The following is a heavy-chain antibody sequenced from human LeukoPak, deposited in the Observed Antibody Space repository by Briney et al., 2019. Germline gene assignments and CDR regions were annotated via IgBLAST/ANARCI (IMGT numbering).Heavy chain of an antibody. CDR2: INHSGST. CDR3: ASKSIAVSYYYYGMDV. V-gene: IGHV4-34*01. CDR1: GGSFSGYY. D-gene: IGHD6-19*01. J-gene: IGHJ6*02. Sequence: PSETLSLTCAVYGGSFSGYYWSWIRQPPGKGLEWIGEINHSGSTNYNPSLKSRVTISVDTSTNQFSLKLSSVTAADTAVYYCASKSIAVSYYYYGMDVWGQGTTVTVSS.